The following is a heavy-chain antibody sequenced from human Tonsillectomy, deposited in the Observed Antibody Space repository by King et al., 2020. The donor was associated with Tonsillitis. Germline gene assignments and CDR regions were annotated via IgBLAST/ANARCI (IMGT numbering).Heavy chain of an antibody. CDR2: ISSSSSTI. Sequence: VQLVESGGGLVQPGGSLRLSCAASGFTFSSYSMNWVRQAPGKGLEWVSYISSSSSTIYYADSVKGRFTISRDNAKNSLYLQMNSLRAEDTAVYYCARDDGYCSGGSCPGFDYWGQGTLVTVSS. CDR3: ARDDGYCSGGSCPGFDY. CDR1: GFTFSSYS. D-gene: IGHD2-15*01. J-gene: IGHJ4*02. V-gene: IGHV3-48*01.